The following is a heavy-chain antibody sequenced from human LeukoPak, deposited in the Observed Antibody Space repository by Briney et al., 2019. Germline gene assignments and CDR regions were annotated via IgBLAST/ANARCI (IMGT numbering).Heavy chain of an antibody. CDR3: ERRGEGYEAFDI. CDR2: IYHSGST. D-gene: IGHD3-22*01. J-gene: IGHJ3*02. CDR1: GYSISSGYY. V-gene: IGHV4-38-2*01. Sequence: SETLSLTCAVSGYSISSGYYWGWIRQPPGKGLEWIGSIYHSGSTYYNPSLKSRVTISVDTSKNQFSLKLSSVTAADTAVYYCERRGEGYEAFDIWGQGTMVTV.